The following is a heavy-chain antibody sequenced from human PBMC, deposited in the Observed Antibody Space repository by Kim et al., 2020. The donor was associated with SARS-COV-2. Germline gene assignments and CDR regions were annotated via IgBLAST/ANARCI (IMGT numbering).Heavy chain of an antibody. Sequence: GGSLRLSCAASGFTFSSYSMNWVRQAPGKGLEWLSYISSSTNTIYYADSVKGRFTISRDNAKNSVYLQMNSLRDEDTAVYYCAKGGWRVAVAGSENYF. V-gene: IGHV3-48*02. CDR2: ISSSTNTI. CDR1: GFTFSSYS. J-gene: IGHJ4*01. D-gene: IGHD6-19*01. CDR3: AKGGWRVAVAGSENYF.